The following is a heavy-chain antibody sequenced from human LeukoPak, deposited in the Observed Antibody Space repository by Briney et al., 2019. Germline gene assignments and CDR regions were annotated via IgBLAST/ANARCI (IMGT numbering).Heavy chain of an antibody. CDR2: ISGSGGST. Sequence: GGSLRLSCAASGFTFSSFGMSWVRQAPGKGLEWVSLISGSGGSTYYADSVKGRFTISRDNAKNSLYLQMNSLRAEDTAVYYCAELGITMIGGVWGKGTTVTISS. J-gene: IGHJ6*04. V-gene: IGHV3-23*01. CDR3: AELGITMIGGV. CDR1: GFTFSSFG. D-gene: IGHD3-10*02.